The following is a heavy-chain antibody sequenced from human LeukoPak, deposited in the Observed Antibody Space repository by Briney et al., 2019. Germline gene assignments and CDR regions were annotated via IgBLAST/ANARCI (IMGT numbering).Heavy chain of an antibody. V-gene: IGHV3-23*01. CDR1: GFTFSNYA. J-gene: IGHJ4*02. CDR3: AKDGGGSYYALPDY. CDR2: ISGSSGTT. Sequence: GGSLRLSCAASGFTFSNYAMSWVRQAPGKGLEWVSGISGSSGTTYYADSVKGRFTISRDNSKNTLYLQMNSLRAEDTAVYYCAKDGGGSYYALPDYWGQGTLVTVSS. D-gene: IGHD1-26*01.